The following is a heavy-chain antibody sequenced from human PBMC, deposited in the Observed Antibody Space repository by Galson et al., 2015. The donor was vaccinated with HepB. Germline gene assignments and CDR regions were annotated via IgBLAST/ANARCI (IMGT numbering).Heavy chain of an antibody. J-gene: IGHJ4*02. D-gene: IGHD2-8*02. Sequence: SLRLSCAASGFTFSSHSMNWVRQAPGKGLDWLSYISGSSVSIYYADSVKGRFTISRDNDQNALYLQMDSLRVEDTAVYYCARVYCTGGSCSGTGFDYWGQGILVTVSS. CDR2: ISGSSVSI. CDR1: GFTFSSHS. CDR3: ARVYCTGGSCSGTGFDY. V-gene: IGHV3-48*01.